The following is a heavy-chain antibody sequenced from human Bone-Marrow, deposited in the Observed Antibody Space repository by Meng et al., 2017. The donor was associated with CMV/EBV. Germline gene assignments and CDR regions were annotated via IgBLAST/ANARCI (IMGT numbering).Heavy chain of an antibody. CDR2: ISPPADNI. D-gene: IGHD2-2*01. CDR3: ARVRVAYCSSTSCSTFDY. CDR1: GFTFSDYY. V-gene: IGHV3-11*01. Sequence: GGSLRLSCAASGFTFSDYYMSWIRQAPGKGLEWLSFISPPADNINYADSVKGRFTISRENARKSLYLQMNGLRDEDTAVYYCARVRVAYCSSTSCSTFDYWGQGRLVTVSS. J-gene: IGHJ4*02.